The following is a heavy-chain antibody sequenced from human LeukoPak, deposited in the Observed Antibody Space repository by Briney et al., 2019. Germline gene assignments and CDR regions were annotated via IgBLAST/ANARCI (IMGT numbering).Heavy chain of an antibody. J-gene: IGHJ3*02. D-gene: IGHD1-26*01. CDR3: ARPQWELGIGAFDI. CDR2: ISYDGSNK. CDR1: GFTFSSYA. V-gene: IGHV3-30-3*01. Sequence: PGRSLRLSCAASGFTFSSYAMHWVRQAPGKGLEWVAVISYDGSNKYYADSVKGRFTISRDNSKNTLYLQTNSLRAEDTAVYYCARPQWELGIGAFDIWGQGTMVTVSS.